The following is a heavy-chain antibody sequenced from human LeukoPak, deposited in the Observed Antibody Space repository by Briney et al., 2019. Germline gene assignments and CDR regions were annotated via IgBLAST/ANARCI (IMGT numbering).Heavy chain of an antibody. V-gene: IGHV5-51*01. CDR1: GYSFTSYW. J-gene: IGHJ3*02. CDR2: IYPGDSDT. D-gene: IGHD6-19*01. CDR3: ARHRQWLGDAFDI. Sequence: EESLRISCKGSGYSFTSYWIGWVRQMPGKGLEWMGIIYPGDSDTRYSPSFQGQVTISADKSISTAYLQWSSLEASDTAMYYCARHRQWLGDAFDIWGQGTMVTVSS.